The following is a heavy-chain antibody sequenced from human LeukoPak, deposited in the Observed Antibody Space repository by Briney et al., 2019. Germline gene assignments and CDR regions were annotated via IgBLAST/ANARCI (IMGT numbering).Heavy chain of an antibody. CDR1: GGSISSYY. J-gene: IGHJ2*01. CDR3: ARGRSGYYTRRWYFDL. Sequence: SETLSLTCTVSGGSISSYYWSWIRQLAGKGLEWIGRIYTSGSTNYNPSLKSRVTMSVDTSKNQFSLKLSSVTAADTAVYYCARGRSGYYTRRWYFDLWGRGTLVTVSS. D-gene: IGHD3-3*01. CDR2: IYTSGST. V-gene: IGHV4-4*07.